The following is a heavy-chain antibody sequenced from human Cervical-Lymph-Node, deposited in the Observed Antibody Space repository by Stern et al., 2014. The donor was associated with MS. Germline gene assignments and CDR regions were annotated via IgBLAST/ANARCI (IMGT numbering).Heavy chain of an antibody. V-gene: IGHV1-69*01. CDR1: GDTFSSYA. D-gene: IGHD4-11*01. J-gene: IGHJ4*02. CDR3: ALRRSYYVY. CDR2: LIPFFGAT. Sequence: VHLVESGSAVKKPGSSVKVSCKPSGDTFSSYALSWVRQAPGQGLEWVGGLIPFFGATRYGQKFQGRVTIPPEESTGTAFMELTNLTSDDTAVYYCALRRSYYVYWGQGTLITVSS.